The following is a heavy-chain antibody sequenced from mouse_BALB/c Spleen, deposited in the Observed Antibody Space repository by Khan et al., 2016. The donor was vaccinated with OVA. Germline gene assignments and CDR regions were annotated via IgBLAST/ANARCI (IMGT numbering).Heavy chain of an antibody. CDR3: ARTARIKY. D-gene: IGHD1-2*01. V-gene: IGHV3-2*02. Sequence: EVKLEESGPGLVKPSQSLSLTCTVTRYSITSGYGWNWIRQFPGNKLEWMGYISYSGSTNYNPSLKSRISITRDTSKNQFFLQLNSVTTEDTATYYCARTARIKYWGQGTTLTVSS. CDR2: ISYSGST. CDR1: RYSITSGYG. J-gene: IGHJ2*01.